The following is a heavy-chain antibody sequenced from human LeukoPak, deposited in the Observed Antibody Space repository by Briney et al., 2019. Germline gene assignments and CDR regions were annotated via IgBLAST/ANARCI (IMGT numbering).Heavy chain of an antibody. CDR2: INAGNGDT. J-gene: IGHJ5*02. CDR3: SRAVGSWSRFDP. V-gene: IGHV1-3*03. D-gene: IGHD6-13*01. CDR1: GYTFTHYA. Sequence: ASVKVSCKASGYTFTHYAIHWVRQAPGQRLEWMGWINAGNGDTKYSQEFQDRVTITRDTSATTVYMELSSLTPEDMAVYYCSRAVGSWSRFDPWGQGTLVTVSS.